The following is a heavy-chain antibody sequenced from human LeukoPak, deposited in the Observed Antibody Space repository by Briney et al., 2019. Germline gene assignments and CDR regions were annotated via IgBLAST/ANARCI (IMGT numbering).Heavy chain of an antibody. CDR3: ARDPDYGLDY. D-gene: IGHD4-17*01. CDR1: GFTFSTCA. J-gene: IGHJ4*02. Sequence: PGGSLRLSCAASGFTFSTCAMSWVRQAPGKGLEWVSTISGGGRSTDYADSVKGRFTISRDNSKNTLYLQMNSLRAEDTAVYYCARDPDYGLDYWGQGTLVTVSS. CDR2: ISGGGRST. V-gene: IGHV3-23*01.